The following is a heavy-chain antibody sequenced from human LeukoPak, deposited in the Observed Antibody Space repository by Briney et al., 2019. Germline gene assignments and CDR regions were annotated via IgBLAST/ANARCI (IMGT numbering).Heavy chain of an antibody. CDR2: INHSGST. V-gene: IGHV4-34*01. D-gene: IGHD5-18*01. CDR3: ARRGYTYGWGWFDP. Sequence: SETLSLTCGVYGGSFSDYYWSWIRQPPGKGLEWVGEINHSGSTNYNPSLKSRVTISVDTSKNQFSLKVNSVTAADTAVYYCARRGYTYGWGWFDPWGQGTLVTVSS. J-gene: IGHJ5*02. CDR1: GGSFSDYY.